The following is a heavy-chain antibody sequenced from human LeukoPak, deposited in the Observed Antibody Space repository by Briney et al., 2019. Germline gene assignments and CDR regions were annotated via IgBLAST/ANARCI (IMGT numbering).Heavy chain of an antibody. Sequence: GESLRISCKGSVYSFTSYWISWVRQMPGKGLEWMGRIDPSDSYTSYSPSFQGHVTISADKSISTAYLQRSSLRGSDTAMYYCNRRDSTGSTNFEYWGQGTLVTVSS. CDR3: NRRDSTGSTNFEY. CDR1: VYSFTSYW. D-gene: IGHD2-8*01. J-gene: IGHJ4*02. V-gene: IGHV5-10-1*01. CDR2: IDPSDSYT.